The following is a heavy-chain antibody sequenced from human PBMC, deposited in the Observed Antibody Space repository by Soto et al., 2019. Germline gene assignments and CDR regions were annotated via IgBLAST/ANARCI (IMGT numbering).Heavy chain of an antibody. V-gene: IGHV4-34*01. J-gene: IGHJ5*02. CDR2: INHSGST. CDR3: ARGPITTNPRFDP. D-gene: IGHD3-22*01. Sequence: QVQLQQWGAGLLKPSETLSLTCAVYGGSFSGYYWSWIRQPPGKGLEWIGEINHSGSTNYNPSLKSRVTMSLDTSKNQSSLKLSSVTAADTAVYYCARGPITTNPRFDPWGQGTLVTVSS. CDR1: GGSFSGYY.